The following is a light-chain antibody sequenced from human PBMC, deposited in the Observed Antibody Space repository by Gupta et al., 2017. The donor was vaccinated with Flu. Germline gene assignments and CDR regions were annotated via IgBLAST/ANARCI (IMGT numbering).Light chain of an antibody. V-gene: IGLV3-25*03. CDR2: RDT. CDR1: ALAKQY. CDR3: QSGDGNETSWV. J-gene: IGLJ3*02. Sequence: GYALAKQYAYWYQQKPGQAPVLVIYRDTERPSGIPERISGSRSGTTVTLTISGVQSEDEADYYCQSGDGNETSWVFGGGTKLTVL.